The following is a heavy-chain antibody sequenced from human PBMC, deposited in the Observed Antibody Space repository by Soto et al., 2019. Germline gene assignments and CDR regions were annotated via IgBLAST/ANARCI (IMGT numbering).Heavy chain of an antibody. CDR2: ISAYNGNT. CDR1: GYTFTSYG. Sequence: QVQLVQSGAEVKKPGASVKVSCKASGYTFTSYGISWVRQAPGQGLEWMGWISAYNGNTNYAQKLQGRVTMTTDTXXSXAXXELRSLRSDDTAVYYCARDRWFGELLPGYYYGMDVWGQGTTVTVSS. V-gene: IGHV1-18*01. J-gene: IGHJ6*02. CDR3: ARDRWFGELLPGYYYGMDV. D-gene: IGHD3-10*01.